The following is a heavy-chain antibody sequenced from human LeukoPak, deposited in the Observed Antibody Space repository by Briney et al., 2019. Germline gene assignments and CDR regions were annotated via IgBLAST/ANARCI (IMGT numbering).Heavy chain of an antibody. J-gene: IGHJ4*02. CDR1: GYTFNSSY. CDR2: INPSDDST. Sequence: GASVKVSCKASGYTFNSSYMHWVRQAPGQGLEWMGIINPSDDSTRYAQKFQGRATVTKDTSTNTVYMHLSSLSSDDTAVYYCARAYYESSAYRHAVYFDYWGQGTLVTVSS. D-gene: IGHD3-22*01. CDR3: ARAYYESSAYRHAVYFDY. V-gene: IGHV1-46*02.